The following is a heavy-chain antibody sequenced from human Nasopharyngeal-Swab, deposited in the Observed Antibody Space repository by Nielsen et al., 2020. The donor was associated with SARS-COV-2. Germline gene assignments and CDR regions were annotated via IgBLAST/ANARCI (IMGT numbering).Heavy chain of an antibody. CDR1: GFTFSSYG. Sequence: GKSLKISCAASGFTFSSYGMHWVRQAPGKGLEWVAVIWYDGSNKYYADSVKGRFTISRDNSKNTLYLQMNSLRAEDTAVYYCARDHGGYYYYFDYWGQGTLVTVSS. V-gene: IGHV3-33*01. CDR2: IWYDGSNK. CDR3: ARDHGGYYYYFDY. D-gene: IGHD3-22*01. J-gene: IGHJ4*02.